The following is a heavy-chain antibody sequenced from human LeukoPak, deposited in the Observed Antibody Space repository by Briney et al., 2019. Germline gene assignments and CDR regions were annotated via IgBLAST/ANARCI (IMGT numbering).Heavy chain of an antibody. D-gene: IGHD3-9*01. CDR3: ARADFIFCDI. Sequence: SETLSLTCTVSGASISSYYWSWIRQPPGKGLEWIGYIYYSGSTNYNPSLKSRVTISVDTSKNQFSLKLSSVTAADTAVYYCARADFIFCDIWGQGTMVTVSS. J-gene: IGHJ3*02. CDR1: GASISSYY. CDR2: IYYSGST. V-gene: IGHV4-59*01.